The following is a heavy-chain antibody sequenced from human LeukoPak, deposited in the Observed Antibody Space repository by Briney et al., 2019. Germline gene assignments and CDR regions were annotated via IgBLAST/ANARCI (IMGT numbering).Heavy chain of an antibody. CDR3: ASLSQDYYDSSGYYYFDY. D-gene: IGHD3-22*01. J-gene: IGHJ4*02. Sequence: SETLSLTCAVYGGSFSGYYWSWIRQPPGKGLEWIGEINHSGSTNYNPSLESRVTMSVDTSRNQFSLKLSSVTAADTAVYYCASLSQDYYDSSGYYYFDYWGQGTLVTVSS. V-gene: IGHV4-34*01. CDR1: GGSFSGYY. CDR2: INHSGST.